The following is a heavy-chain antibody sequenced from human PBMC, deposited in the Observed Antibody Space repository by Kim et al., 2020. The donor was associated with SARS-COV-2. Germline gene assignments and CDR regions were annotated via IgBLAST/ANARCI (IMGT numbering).Heavy chain of an antibody. J-gene: IGHJ6*01. V-gene: IGHV4-34*01. CDR3: ANISDPDYY. CDR2: INHSGII. Sequence: SETLSLTCAVYGGSLSGYYWTWIRQSPGKGLEWIGEINHSGIINSNPSLPTLDNLFVITSDTPTYQFLLTVSSVTTADTSFSFFANISDPDYY. CDR1: GGSLSGYY.